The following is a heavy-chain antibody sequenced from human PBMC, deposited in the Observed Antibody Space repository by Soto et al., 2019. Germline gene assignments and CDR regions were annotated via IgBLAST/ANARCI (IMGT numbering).Heavy chain of an antibody. Sequence: QVQLQESGPGLVKPSQTLSLTCTVSGGSISSGDYYWSWIRQPPGKGLEWIGYIYYSGSTYYNPSLKSRVTISVDTSKNQFSLKLSSVTAADTAVYYCARGLRFLEWVPSGWFDPWGQGTLVTVSS. CDR1: GGSISSGDYY. CDR3: ARGLRFLEWVPSGWFDP. J-gene: IGHJ5*02. V-gene: IGHV4-30-4*01. CDR2: IYYSGST. D-gene: IGHD3-3*01.